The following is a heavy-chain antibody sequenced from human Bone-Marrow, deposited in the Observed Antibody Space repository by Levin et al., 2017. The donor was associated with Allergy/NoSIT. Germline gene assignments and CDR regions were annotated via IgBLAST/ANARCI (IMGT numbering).Heavy chain of an antibody. CDR2: VSFAGSDK. CDR3: ARDYSVTGRRYFDY. Sequence: GESLKISCAASGFTFINYHMHWVRQAPGKGLEWVAYVSFAGSDKNYADSVKGRFTISRDNSKNTLYLQMNSLGPEDTAVYYCARDYSVTGRRYFDYWGQGTLVTVSS. D-gene: IGHD3-9*01. J-gene: IGHJ4*02. CDR1: GFTFINYH. V-gene: IGHV3-30*14.